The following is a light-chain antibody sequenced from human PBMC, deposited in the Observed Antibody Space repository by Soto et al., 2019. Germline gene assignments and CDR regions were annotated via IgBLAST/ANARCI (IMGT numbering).Light chain of an antibody. V-gene: IGKV3-20*01. Sequence: EIVLTQSPGTLSLSPGERVTLSCRASQSISSSYLAWYQHKPGQAPRLLMYGTSSRATGIPDRFSGSGSGTDFTLTISRLEPEDCAVYYCQQYGDSPRTFGQGTKVEIK. J-gene: IGKJ1*01. CDR1: QSISSSY. CDR3: QQYGDSPRT. CDR2: GTS.